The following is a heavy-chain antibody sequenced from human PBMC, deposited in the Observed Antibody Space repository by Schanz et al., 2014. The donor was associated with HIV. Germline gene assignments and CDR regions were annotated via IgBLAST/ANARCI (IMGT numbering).Heavy chain of an antibody. Sequence: QVQLVESGGGVVQPGRSLRLSCAASAFTFSTYALHWVRQAPGKGLEWVAVISYDGNYKAYTDSVKGRFTISRDNSKNEVFFQMSGLRAADTAVYYCANEEVPNDFWGQGTLVTVSS. J-gene: IGHJ4*02. CDR3: ANEEVPNDF. CDR2: ISYDGNYK. D-gene: IGHD3-10*01. V-gene: IGHV3-30-3*02. CDR1: AFTFSTYA.